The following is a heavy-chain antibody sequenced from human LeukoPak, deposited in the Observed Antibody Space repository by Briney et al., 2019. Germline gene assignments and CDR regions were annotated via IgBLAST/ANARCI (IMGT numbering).Heavy chain of an antibody. CDR1: GSTVSSNY. CDR3: ARDNLGEGFDY. Sequence: GGSLRLSCAASGSTVSSNYMNWVRQAPGKGLEWVSVIYSGGTTYYADSVKGRFTISRDNSKNTLYLQMNSLRAEDTAVYYCARDNLGEGFDYWGQGTLVTVSS. V-gene: IGHV3-53*01. J-gene: IGHJ4*02. CDR2: IYSGGTT. D-gene: IGHD3-16*01.